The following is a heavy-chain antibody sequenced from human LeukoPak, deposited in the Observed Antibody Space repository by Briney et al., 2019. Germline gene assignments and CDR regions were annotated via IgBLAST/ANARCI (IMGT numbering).Heavy chain of an antibody. Sequence: KHGESLKISCKGSGYSFTTYWITWVCQMPGKGLEWMGTIDPSDSYTNYSPSFQGHVSISVDKSISTAYLQWSSLKASDTAMYYCARHLYGSVTYNVDYWGQGTLVTVSS. D-gene: IGHD3-10*01. CDR1: GYSFTTYW. CDR3: ARHLYGSVTYNVDY. V-gene: IGHV5-10-1*01. J-gene: IGHJ4*02. CDR2: IDPSDSYT.